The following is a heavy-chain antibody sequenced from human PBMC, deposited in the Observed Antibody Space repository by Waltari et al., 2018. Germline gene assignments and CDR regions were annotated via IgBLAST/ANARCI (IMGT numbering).Heavy chain of an antibody. CDR3: ARDRGRGLYLDS. J-gene: IGHJ4*02. V-gene: IGHV4-4*02. CDR2: IHGTGRT. CDR1: GDSISSSYW. D-gene: IGHD2-15*01. Sequence: QLQLQESGPGLVKPSGTLSLTCAVSGDSISSSYWWSWVRQPPGTGLEWIGQIHGTGRTNYNPSFASRVDVSLDTSNNQFSLKVTSATAADTAVYYCARDRGRGLYLDSWGQGTLVTVSP.